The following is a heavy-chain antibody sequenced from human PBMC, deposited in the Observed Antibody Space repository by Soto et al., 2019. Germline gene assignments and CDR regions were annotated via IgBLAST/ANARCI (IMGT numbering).Heavy chain of an antibody. CDR3: ARRVVVVTAIDWFDP. V-gene: IGHV5-51*01. Sequence: PGESLKISCKGSGYSLTSYWIGWVRQMPGKGLEWMGIIYPGDSDTRYSPSFQGQVTISADKSISTAYLQWSSLKASDTAMYYCARRVVVVTAIDWFDPWGQGTLVTVSS. J-gene: IGHJ5*02. CDR2: IYPGDSDT. D-gene: IGHD2-21*02. CDR1: GYSLTSYW.